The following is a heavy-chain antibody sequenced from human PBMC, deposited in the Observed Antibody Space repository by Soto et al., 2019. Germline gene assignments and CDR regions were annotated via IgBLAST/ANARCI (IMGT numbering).Heavy chain of an antibody. CDR2: IIPIFGTA. CDR3: ARISVEMATIGVIDI. D-gene: IGHD5-12*01. V-gene: IGHV1-69*13. Sequence: SVKVSCKASGGTFSSYAISWVRQAPGQGLEWMGGIIPIFGTANYAQKFQGRVTISADESTSTAYMELSSLRSEDTAVYYCARISVEMATIGVIDIWGQGTMVTVSS. J-gene: IGHJ3*02. CDR1: GGTFSSYA.